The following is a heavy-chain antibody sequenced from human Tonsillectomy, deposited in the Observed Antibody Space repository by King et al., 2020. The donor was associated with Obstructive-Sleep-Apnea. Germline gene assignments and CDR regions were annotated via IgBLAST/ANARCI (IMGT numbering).Heavy chain of an antibody. CDR3: ARDRNGFNPIFDY. CDR1: GLTVRSNY. D-gene: IGHD5-24*01. CDR2: FYSGGST. Sequence: VQLVESGGGLVQPGGSLRLSCEASGLTVRSNYMTWVRQAPGKGLEWVSVFYSGGSTYYADSVKDRFTISRDNSKNALYLQMNNLRVEDTGVYYCARDRNGFNPIFDYWGQGTLVTVSS. V-gene: IGHV3-66*01. J-gene: IGHJ4*02.